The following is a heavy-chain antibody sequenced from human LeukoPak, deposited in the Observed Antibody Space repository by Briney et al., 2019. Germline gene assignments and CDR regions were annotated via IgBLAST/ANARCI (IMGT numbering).Heavy chain of an antibody. CDR3: AELGITMIGGV. D-gene: IGHD3-10*02. Sequence: GGSLRLSCAASGFTFSSYEMNWVRQAPGKGLEWVSYISSSGSTIYYADSVKGRLTISRDNAKNSLYLQMNSLRAEDTAVYYCAELGITMIGGVWGKGTTVTISS. V-gene: IGHV3-48*03. CDR1: GFTFSSYE. J-gene: IGHJ6*04. CDR2: ISSSGSTI.